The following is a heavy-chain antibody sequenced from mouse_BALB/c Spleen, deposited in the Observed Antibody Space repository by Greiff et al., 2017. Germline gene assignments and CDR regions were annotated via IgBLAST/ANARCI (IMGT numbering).Heavy chain of an antibody. CDR3: ARDYYYGSSYWYFDV. CDR1: GFAFSSYD. D-gene: IGHD1-1*01. Sequence: EVQRVESGGGLVKPGGSLKLSCAASGFAFSSYDMSWVRQTPEKRLEWVAYISSGGGSTYYPDTVKGRFTISRDNAKNTLYLQMSSLKSEDTAMYYCARDYYYGSSYWYFDVWGAGTTVTVSS. J-gene: IGHJ1*01. CDR2: ISSGGGST. V-gene: IGHV5-12-1*01.